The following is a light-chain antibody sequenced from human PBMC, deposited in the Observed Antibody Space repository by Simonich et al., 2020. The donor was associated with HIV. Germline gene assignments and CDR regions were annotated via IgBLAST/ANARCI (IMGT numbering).Light chain of an antibody. CDR3: EQYDSWPPS. CDR2: DAS. J-gene: IGKJ1*01. Sequence: EIVLTQSPATLSLSPGERATLSCRASQSVGSYLAWYQQKPGQAPRLLIYDASNSATGIPARFSGSGSGTDFTLTISSLEPEDFAVYYCEQYDSWPPSFGQGTKVEIK. CDR1: QSVGSY. V-gene: IGKV3-11*01.